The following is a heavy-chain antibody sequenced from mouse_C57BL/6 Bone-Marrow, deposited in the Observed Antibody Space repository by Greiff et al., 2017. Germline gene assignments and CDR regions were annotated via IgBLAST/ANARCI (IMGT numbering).Heavy chain of an antibody. V-gene: IGHV3-6*01. J-gene: IGHJ2*01. Sequence: EVKLEESGPGLVKPSQSLSLTCSVTGYSITSGYYWNWIRQFPGNKLEWMGYISYDGSNNYNPSLKNRISITREPSKNQFFLKLNSVTTEDTATYYCARVDYDDYGGQGTTLTVSS. CDR2: ISYDGSN. D-gene: IGHD2-4*01. CDR1: GYSITSGYY. CDR3: ARVDYDDY.